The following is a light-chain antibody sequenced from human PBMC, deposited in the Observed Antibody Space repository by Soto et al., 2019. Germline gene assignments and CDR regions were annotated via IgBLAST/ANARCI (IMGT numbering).Light chain of an antibody. V-gene: IGLV2-14*01. J-gene: IGLJ1*01. CDR2: EVS. CDR1: SSDVGGYNH. CDR3: SSYTSSFYV. Sequence: QSALTQPASVSGSPGQSITISCTGTSSDVGGYNHVSWYQQHPGKAPKLMIYEVSNRPSGVSNRFSGSKSGNTASLTISGLQAEDEADYYCSSYTSSFYVFGTGTQLTVL.